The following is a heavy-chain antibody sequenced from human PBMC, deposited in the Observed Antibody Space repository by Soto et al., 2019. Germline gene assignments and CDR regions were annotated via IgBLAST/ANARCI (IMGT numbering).Heavy chain of an antibody. V-gene: IGHV4-59*01. CDR1: GGSMRHYF. Sequence: LSLTCTVSGGSMRHYFWTWIRQPPGNGLEWIGYIHYSGTTSFFPSYNPSLRSRVTISEDTSKNQFSLKLLSVTSADTAVYFCAGGEASSRNLAPYYLDFWGQGTMVTVSS. J-gene: IGHJ4*02. D-gene: IGHD2-21*01. CDR3: AGGEASSRNLAPYYLDF. CDR2: IHYSGTT.